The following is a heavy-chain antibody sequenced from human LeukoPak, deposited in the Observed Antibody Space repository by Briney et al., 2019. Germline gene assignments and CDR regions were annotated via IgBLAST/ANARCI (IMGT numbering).Heavy chain of an antibody. J-gene: IGHJ6*03. V-gene: IGHV1-69*05. CDR2: IIPIFGTA. CDR1: GGTFSSYA. Sequence: SVKVSCKASGGTFSSYAISWVRQAPGQGLEWMGGIIPIFGTANYAQKFQGRVTITTDESTSTAYMELSSLRSEDTAVYYCASPRGHDFWSGPFYYYMDVWGKGTTVTVSS. D-gene: IGHD3-3*01. CDR3: ASPRGHDFWSGPFYYYMDV.